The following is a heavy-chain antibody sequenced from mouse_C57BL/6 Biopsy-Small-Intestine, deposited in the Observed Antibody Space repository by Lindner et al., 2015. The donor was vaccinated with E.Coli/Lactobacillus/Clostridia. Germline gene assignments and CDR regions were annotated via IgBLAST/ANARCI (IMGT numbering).Heavy chain of an antibody. CDR2: IYPGDGDT. CDR3: ARSEGITTVVEFSYWYFDV. V-gene: IGHV1-82*01. J-gene: IGHJ1*03. CDR1: GYAFSSSW. Sequence: VQLXESGPELVKPGASVKISCKASGYAFSSSWMNWVKQRPGKGLEWIGRIYPGDGDTNYNGKFKGKATLTADKSSSTAYMQLSSLTSEDSAVYFCARSEGITTVVEFSYWYFDVWGTGTTVTVSS. D-gene: IGHD1-1*01.